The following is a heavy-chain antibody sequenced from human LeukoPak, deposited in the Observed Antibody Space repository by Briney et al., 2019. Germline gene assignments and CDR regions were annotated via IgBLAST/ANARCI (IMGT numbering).Heavy chain of an antibody. CDR3: AKGSSGWYNYDY. CDR1: GFTFSSYA. J-gene: IGHJ4*02. Sequence: GGSLRLSCAASGFTFSSYAMSWVRQAPGKGLEWVSAISGSGGSTYYADSVKGRFTISGDNSKNTPYLQMNSLRAEDTAVYYCAKGSSGWYNYDYWGQGTLVTVSS. V-gene: IGHV3-23*01. CDR2: ISGSGGST. D-gene: IGHD6-19*01.